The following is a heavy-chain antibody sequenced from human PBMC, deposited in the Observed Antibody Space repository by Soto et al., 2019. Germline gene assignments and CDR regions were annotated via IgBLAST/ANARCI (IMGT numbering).Heavy chain of an antibody. D-gene: IGHD6-6*01. CDR1: GFTFSSYW. V-gene: IGHV3-7*01. CDR3: ATRGAGGSSTKNWFDP. Sequence: VQLVESGGGLVQPGGSLRLSCAASGFTFSSYWMTWVRQAPGKGLEWVANIKQDGSEKYYVDSVKGRFTISRDNAKNSLYLQMNSLRVEDTAVYYCATRGAGGSSTKNWFDPWGQGILVTVSS. J-gene: IGHJ5*02. CDR2: IKQDGSEK.